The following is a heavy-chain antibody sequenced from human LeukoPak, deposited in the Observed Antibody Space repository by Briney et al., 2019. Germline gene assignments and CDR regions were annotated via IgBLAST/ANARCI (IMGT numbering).Heavy chain of an antibody. V-gene: IGHV3-9*01. CDR3: AKDGGGYSYGYFDY. CDR1: GFTFDVYA. J-gene: IGHJ4*02. D-gene: IGHD5-18*01. Sequence: PGGSLRLSCAASGFTFDVYAMHWVRDAPGEGLEGVSGISWNSGGIGYADSVKGRFTISRDNAKNSLYLQMNSLRAEDTALYYCAKDGGGYSYGYFDYWGQGTLVTVSS. CDR2: ISWNSGGI.